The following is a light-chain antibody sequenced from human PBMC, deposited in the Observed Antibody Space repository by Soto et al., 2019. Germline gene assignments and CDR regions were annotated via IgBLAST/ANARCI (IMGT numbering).Light chain of an antibody. CDR3: QQYGTSPQT. CDR2: GSS. CDR1: QSVRSRY. V-gene: IGKV3-20*01. J-gene: IGKJ1*01. Sequence: EIVLTQSPGTLSLSPGERATLSCRASQSVRSRYLAWYQQKPGQAPRLLIYGSSSRPPGIPDRVSGSWSGTESTLTISRLEPEDFAVYYCQQYGTSPQTFGQGTKVEIK.